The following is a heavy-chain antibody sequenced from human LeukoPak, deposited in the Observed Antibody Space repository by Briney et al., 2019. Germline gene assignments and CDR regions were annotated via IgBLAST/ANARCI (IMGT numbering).Heavy chain of an antibody. D-gene: IGHD4-17*01. J-gene: IGHJ4*02. Sequence: PGGSLRLSCTASGFTFGDYAMSWFRQAPGKGLEWVGFIRSKAYGGTTDYAASVKGRFTISSDDSKSIAYLQMNSLTTGDTAVYYCARQDYGDYFKYWGQGTPVTVSS. CDR2: IRSKAYGGTT. V-gene: IGHV3-49*03. CDR3: ARQDYGDYFKY. CDR1: GFTFGDYA.